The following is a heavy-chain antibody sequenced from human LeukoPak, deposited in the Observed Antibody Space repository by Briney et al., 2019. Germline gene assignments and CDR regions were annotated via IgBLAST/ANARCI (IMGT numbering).Heavy chain of an antibody. Sequence: GGSLRLSCAASGFTFSGSAMHWVRQASGKGLEWVSYISSSSSTIYYADSVKGRFTISRDNAKNSLYLQMNSLRAEDTAVYYCARTLGARASNAFDIWGQGTMVTVSS. J-gene: IGHJ3*02. V-gene: IGHV3-48*04. D-gene: IGHD1-26*01. CDR1: GFTFSGSA. CDR2: ISSSSSTI. CDR3: ARTLGARASNAFDI.